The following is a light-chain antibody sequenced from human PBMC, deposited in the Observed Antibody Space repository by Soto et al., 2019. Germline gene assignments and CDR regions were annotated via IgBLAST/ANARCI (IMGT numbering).Light chain of an antibody. Sequence: DIQMTQSPSSLSASVGDRVSITCRASRSVSPYLNWYQHKPGTAPKLLISGVSTLHSGVPSRFSGSGSGTDFTLTISSLQPDDFATYYCQQTYSSLFTFGPGTRVDIK. V-gene: IGKV1-39*01. CDR1: RSVSPY. CDR3: QQTYSSLFT. J-gene: IGKJ3*01. CDR2: GVS.